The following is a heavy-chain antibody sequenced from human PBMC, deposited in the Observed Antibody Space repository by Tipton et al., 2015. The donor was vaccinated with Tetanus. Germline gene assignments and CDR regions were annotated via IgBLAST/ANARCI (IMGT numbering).Heavy chain of an antibody. J-gene: IGHJ6*02. Sequence: SLRLSCAASGLTVSSNFMSWVRQAPGKGLEWVSAISGSGGSTYYAASVKGRFTISRDNSKNTLYLQMNSLRAEDTAVYYCAKDHAPQTTVTITLYYYYGMDVWGQGTTVTVSS. CDR2: ISGSGGST. CDR1: GLTVSSNF. CDR3: AKDHAPQTTVTITLYYYYGMDV. D-gene: IGHD4-17*01. V-gene: IGHV3-23*01.